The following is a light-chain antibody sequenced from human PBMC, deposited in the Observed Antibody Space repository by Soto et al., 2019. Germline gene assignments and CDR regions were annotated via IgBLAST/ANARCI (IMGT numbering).Light chain of an antibody. CDR3: QQYERLPFT. CDR1: QDINNY. CDR2: VES. Sequence: DIQMTQSPSSLSASVGDRVTIDCQASQDINNYLHWYQQKPGRAPKRLIYVESKLDMGVPSRFSGSGSATDFSLTISSLQPEDFATYFCQQYERLPFTFGPGTTVDVK. J-gene: IGKJ3*01. V-gene: IGKV1-33*01.